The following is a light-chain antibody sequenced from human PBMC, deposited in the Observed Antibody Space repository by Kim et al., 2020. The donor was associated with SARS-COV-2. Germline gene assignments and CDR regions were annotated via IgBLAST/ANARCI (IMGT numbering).Light chain of an antibody. J-gene: IGKJ2*01. CDR1: QMIDTW. CDR3: QHYSRFPYT. V-gene: IGKV1-5*03. CDR2: LAS. Sequence: DIQMTQSPSTLSASIGDRVTITCRASQMIDTWLAWYQQKPGKAPKLLIYLASTLENGVPPRFSGSGSGAEFILTINSLQPDDFATYYCQHYSRFPYTFGQGTKLEI.